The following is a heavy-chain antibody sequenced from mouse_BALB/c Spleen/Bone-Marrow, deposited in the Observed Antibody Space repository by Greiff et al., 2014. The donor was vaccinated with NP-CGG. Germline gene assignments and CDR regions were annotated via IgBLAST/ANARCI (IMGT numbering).Heavy chain of an antibody. Sequence: VKLQESGAELARPGASVKMSCKASGYTFTSYTMHWVKQRPGQGLEWIGYINPSSGYTNYNQKFKDKATLTADKSSSTAYMQLSSLTSEDSAVYYCARWANWDGFAYWGQGTLVLSLQ. CDR1: GYTFTSYT. V-gene: IGHV1-4*01. J-gene: IGHJ3*01. CDR3: ARWANWDGFAY. CDR2: INPSSGYT. D-gene: IGHD4-1*02.